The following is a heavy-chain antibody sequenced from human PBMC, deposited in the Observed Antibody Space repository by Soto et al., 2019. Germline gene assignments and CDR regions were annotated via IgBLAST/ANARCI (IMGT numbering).Heavy chain of an antibody. CDR2: ISYDGSNK. D-gene: IGHD3-22*01. J-gene: IGHJ4*02. Sequence: GGSLRLSCAASGFTFSSYGIHWVRQAPGKGLEWVAVISYDGSNKYYADSAKGRFTISRDNSKNTLYLQMNSLRAEDTAVYYCAKDPNYYDSSGYDYWGQGTLVTVSS. CDR3: AKDPNYYDSSGYDY. V-gene: IGHV3-30*18. CDR1: GFTFSSYG.